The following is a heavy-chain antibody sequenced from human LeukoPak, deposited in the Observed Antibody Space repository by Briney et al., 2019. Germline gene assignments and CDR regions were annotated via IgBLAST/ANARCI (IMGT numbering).Heavy chain of an antibody. D-gene: IGHD1-26*01. Sequence: AETLPLTFTGCVGSISSYYWSWIGQPPWKGLEWIGYIYYRGSTNYKPSLKSRVTISVDTSKNQFSLKLSSVTAADTAVYYCARHPGTWGQGTLVTVSS. CDR1: VGSISSYY. J-gene: IGHJ4*02. V-gene: IGHV4-59*08. CDR3: ARHPGT. CDR2: IYYRGST.